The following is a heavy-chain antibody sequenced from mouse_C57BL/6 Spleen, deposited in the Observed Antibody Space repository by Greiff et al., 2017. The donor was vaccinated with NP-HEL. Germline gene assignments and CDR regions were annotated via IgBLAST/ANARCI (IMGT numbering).Heavy chain of an antibody. CDR3: TGDYYYGSSFDY. D-gene: IGHD1-1*01. V-gene: IGHV1-5*01. J-gene: IGHJ2*01. Sequence: EVQLQQSGTVLARPGASVKMSCKTSGYTFTSYWMHWVKQRPGQGLEWIGAIYPGNSDTSYNQKFKGKAKLTAVTSASTAYMELSSLTNEDSAVYYCTGDYYYGSSFDYWGQGTTLTVSS. CDR2: IYPGNSDT. CDR1: GYTFTSYW.